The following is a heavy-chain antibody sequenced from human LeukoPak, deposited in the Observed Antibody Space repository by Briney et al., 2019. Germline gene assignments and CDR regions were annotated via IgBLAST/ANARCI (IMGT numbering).Heavy chain of an antibody. CDR2: IGADGDRT. Sequence: GGSLRLSCAASGFTFDSYWMSWVRQAPGKGLEFVSSIGADGDRTFYANSVKGRFTISRDNSKGTMYLQMGALRPEDLAVYYCARELGGTKTGGFDIWGQGTVVTVSS. J-gene: IGHJ3*02. D-gene: IGHD1-14*01. CDR3: ARELGGTKTGGFDI. CDR1: GFTFDSYW. V-gene: IGHV3-64*01.